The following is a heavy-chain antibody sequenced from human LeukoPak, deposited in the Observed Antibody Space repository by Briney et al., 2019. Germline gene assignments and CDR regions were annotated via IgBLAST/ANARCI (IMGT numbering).Heavy chain of an antibody. CDR3: AKGDSNDAFDI. Sequence: GGALGLSFAASGFTLRSHAMMGVRQAPGKGVGGVSAISGSGGSTYYADSVKGRFTISRDNSKNTLYLQMNSLRAEDTAVYYCAKGDSNDAFDIWGQGTMVTVSS. CDR2: ISGSGGST. V-gene: IGHV3-23*01. CDR1: GFTLRSHA. J-gene: IGHJ3*02.